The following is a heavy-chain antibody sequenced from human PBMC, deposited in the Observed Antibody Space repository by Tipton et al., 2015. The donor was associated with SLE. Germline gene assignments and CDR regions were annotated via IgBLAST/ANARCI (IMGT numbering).Heavy chain of an antibody. J-gene: IGHJ3*02. Sequence: TLSLTCTVSGGSISSYYWSWIRQPPGKGLEWIGYIYYSGSTNYNPSLKSRVTISVDTSKNQFSLKLSSVTAADTAVYYCAREVVGADDAFDIWAKGQWSPSLQ. CDR2: IYYSGST. CDR1: GGSISSYY. CDR3: AREVVGADDAFDI. V-gene: IGHV4-59*01. D-gene: IGHD1-26*01.